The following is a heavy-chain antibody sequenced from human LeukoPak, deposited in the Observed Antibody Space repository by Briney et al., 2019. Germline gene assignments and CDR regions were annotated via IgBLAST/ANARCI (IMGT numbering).Heavy chain of an antibody. J-gene: IGHJ5*02. CDR2: ISGSGGDI. D-gene: IGHD3-10*01. CDR1: GFTFSSYA. V-gene: IGHV3-23*01. Sequence: GGSLRLSCAASGFTFSSYAMSWVRQGPGKGLEWVSTISGSGGDIYYAGSVKGGFTISRDNSKNTLYLQMNSLRAEDTAVYYCAKSRGGFGELYPFDPWGQGTLVTVSS. CDR3: AKSRGGFGELYPFDP.